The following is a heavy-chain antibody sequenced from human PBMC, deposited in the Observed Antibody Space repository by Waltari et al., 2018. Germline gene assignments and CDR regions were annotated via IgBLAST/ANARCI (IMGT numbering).Heavy chain of an antibody. CDR3: ARDGSFSYWYFDL. CDR2: ISSSSSTI. V-gene: IGHV3-48*01. D-gene: IGHD6-6*01. J-gene: IGHJ2*01. CDR1: GFTFSSYS. Sequence: GSLRLSCAASGFTFSSYSMNWVRQAPGKGLEWVSYISSSSSTIYYADSVKGRFTISRDNAKNSLYLQMNSLRAEDTAVYYCARDGSFSYWYFDLWGRGTLVTVSS.